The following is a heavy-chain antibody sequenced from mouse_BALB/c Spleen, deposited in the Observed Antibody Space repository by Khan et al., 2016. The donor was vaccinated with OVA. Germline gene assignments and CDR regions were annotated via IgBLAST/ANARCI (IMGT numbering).Heavy chain of an antibody. Sequence: VQLKQSGPGLVKPSQSLSLTCTVTGYSITTDYAWYWSRQLPGNKLEWMGYISYSGNTNYNPSLKSRISITRDTSKNQFFLQLKSVTTEDTARYYCARVYGGDFDYWGQGTTLTVSS. CDR3: ARVYGGDFDY. CDR1: GYSITTDYA. CDR2: ISYSGNT. V-gene: IGHV3-2*02. D-gene: IGHD1-1*01. J-gene: IGHJ2*01.